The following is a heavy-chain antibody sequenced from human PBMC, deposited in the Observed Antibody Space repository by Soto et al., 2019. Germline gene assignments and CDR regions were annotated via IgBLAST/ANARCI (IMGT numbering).Heavy chain of an antibody. CDR3: ARHGAYESSGFPTAS. CDR1: GYSFTNYW. CDR2: IYPGDSDT. J-gene: IGHJ5*02. Sequence: GESLKISCKGSGYSFTNYWIGWVRQMPGKGLEWMGIIYPGDSDTKYSPSFQGLVTISVDKSISTAYLQWNSLKASDTAMYYCARHGAYESSGFPTASWVQGTLVTVSS. D-gene: IGHD3-22*01. V-gene: IGHV5-51*01.